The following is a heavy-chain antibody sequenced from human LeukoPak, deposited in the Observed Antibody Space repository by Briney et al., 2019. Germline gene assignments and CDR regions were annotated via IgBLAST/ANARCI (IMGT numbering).Heavy chain of an antibody. CDR2: IRYERSNK. CDR1: GFTFGSYG. J-gene: IGHJ4*02. CDR3: AKGIKRVVVAATEYYFDY. D-gene: IGHD2-15*01. Sequence: GGSLRLCCAAPGFTFGSYGVHWVRDGPRKGLEWGAVIRYERSNKYYADSVKGRFTISRDNSKNTLYLQMNSLRAEDTAVYYCAKGIKRVVVAATEYYFDYWGQGTLVTVSS. V-gene: IGHV3-30*02.